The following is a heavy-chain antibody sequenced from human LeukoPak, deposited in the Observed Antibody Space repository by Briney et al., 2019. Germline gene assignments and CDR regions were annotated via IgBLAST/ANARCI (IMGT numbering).Heavy chain of an antibody. D-gene: IGHD6-13*01. V-gene: IGHV1-2*02. CDR3: ARNPGSIAAAGEADY. J-gene: IGHJ4*02. Sequence: ASVKVSCKASGYTFTGYYMHWVRQPPGQGLEWMGWINPNSGGTNYAQKFQGRVTMTRDTSISTAYMELSRLRSDDTAVYYCARNPGSIAAAGEADYWGQGTLVTVSS. CDR2: INPNSGGT. CDR1: GYTFTGYY.